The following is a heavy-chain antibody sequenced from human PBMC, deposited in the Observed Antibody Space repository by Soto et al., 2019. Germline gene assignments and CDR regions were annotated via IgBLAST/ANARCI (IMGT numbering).Heavy chain of an antibody. V-gene: IGHV1-69*13. CDR1: GGTFSSYA. Sequence: ASVKVSCKASGGTFSSYAISWVRQAPGQGLEWMGGIIPIFGTANYAQKFQGRVTITADESTSTAYMELSSLRSEDTAVYYCARRLTRPYCSGGSCYSRVESYYYGMDVWGQGTTVTVSS. J-gene: IGHJ6*02. CDR3: ARRLTRPYCSGGSCYSRVESYYYGMDV. D-gene: IGHD2-15*01. CDR2: IIPIFGTA.